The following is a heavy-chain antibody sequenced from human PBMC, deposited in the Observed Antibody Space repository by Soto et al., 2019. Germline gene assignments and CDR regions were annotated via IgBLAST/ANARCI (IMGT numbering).Heavy chain of an antibody. J-gene: IGHJ6*02. CDR2: IIPILGIA. D-gene: IGHD6-19*01. V-gene: IGHV1-69*02. Sequence: QVQLVQSGAEVKKPGSSVKVSCKASGGTFSSYTISWVRQAPGQGLEWMGRIIPILGIANCAQKFQGRVTITADKSTSTAYMELSSLRSEDTAVYYCARARMIAVAGTQPDYYYGMDVWGQGTTVTVSS. CDR1: GGTFSSYT. CDR3: ARARMIAVAGTQPDYYYGMDV.